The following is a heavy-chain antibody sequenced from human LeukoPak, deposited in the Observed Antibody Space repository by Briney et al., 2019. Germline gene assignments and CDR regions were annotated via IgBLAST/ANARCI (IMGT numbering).Heavy chain of an antibody. D-gene: IGHD3-10*01. J-gene: IGHJ4*02. Sequence: SETLSLTCTVSGGSISGSSYYWGWIRQPPGKGLEWIGSIHYRGFTYYNPSLTSRVTISVDTSKNQFSLKLNSVTAADTAAYYCARTLYTSGSYVNWGQGTLVTVSS. CDR1: GGSISGSSYY. CDR3: ARTLYTSGSYVN. CDR2: IHYRGFT. V-gene: IGHV4-39*01.